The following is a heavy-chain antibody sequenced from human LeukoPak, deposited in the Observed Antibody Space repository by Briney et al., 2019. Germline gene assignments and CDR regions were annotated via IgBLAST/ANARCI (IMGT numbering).Heavy chain of an antibody. CDR1: GFTFSSCA. J-gene: IGHJ4*02. V-gene: IGHV3-23*01. CDR3: AKGYSSGWRTYFDY. D-gene: IGHD6-19*01. CDR2: IISTGGST. Sequence: GGSLRLSCAASGFTFSSCAMSWVRHAPGEGLEWVSGIISTGGSTYYADSVKGRFTISRENSKRTLSLKMDSLSAEDTAVSYCAKGYSSGWRTYFDYWGQGTLVTVSS.